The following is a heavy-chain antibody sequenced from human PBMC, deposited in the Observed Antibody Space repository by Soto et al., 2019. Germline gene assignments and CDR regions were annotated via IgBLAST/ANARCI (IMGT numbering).Heavy chain of an antibody. Sequence: SETLSLTCTVSGGSISSSSYYWGWIRQPPGKGLEWIGSIYYSGSTYYNQSLKSRDNISVDTSKNQISLKLSSVTAADTAVYYCARRLYYDSSGFEGGGMDVWGQGTTVTVSS. D-gene: IGHD3-22*01. V-gene: IGHV4-39*01. CDR3: ARRLYYDSSGFEGGGMDV. CDR2: IYYSGST. CDR1: GGSISSSSYY. J-gene: IGHJ6*02.